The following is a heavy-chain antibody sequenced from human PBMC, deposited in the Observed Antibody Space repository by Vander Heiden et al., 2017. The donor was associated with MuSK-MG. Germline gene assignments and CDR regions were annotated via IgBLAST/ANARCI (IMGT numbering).Heavy chain of an antibody. D-gene: IGHD3-10*01. Sequence: QVQLVQSAAEVKKPGSSVKVSCKASGGNCSSYAIRWVRPATGQGPEWIGRIIAIFGTANYAQKVKGRVTISADESTSTAYMELSSLRSEDTAVYYCARGKSGGNLLPNDYWGHGTLVTVSS. CDR3: ARGKSGGNLLPNDY. CDR1: GGNCSSYA. V-gene: IGHV1-69*18. CDR2: IIAIFGTA. J-gene: IGHJ4*01.